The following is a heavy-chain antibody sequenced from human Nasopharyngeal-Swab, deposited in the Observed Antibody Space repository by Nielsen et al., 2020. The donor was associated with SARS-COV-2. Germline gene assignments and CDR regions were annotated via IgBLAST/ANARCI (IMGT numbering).Heavy chain of an antibody. CDR2: ISDDNTI. CDR1: GFTFNTYG. CDR3: ARDLELLTNYYALDY. Sequence: GESLKISCEASGFTFNTYGMNWVRQAPGKGLEWISYISDDNTIFYADSVKGRFTISRDNAKNSLDLQMNSLRDEDTAVYYCARDLELLTNYYALDYWGQGTLVTVSS. J-gene: IGHJ4*02. D-gene: IGHD3-9*01. V-gene: IGHV3-48*02.